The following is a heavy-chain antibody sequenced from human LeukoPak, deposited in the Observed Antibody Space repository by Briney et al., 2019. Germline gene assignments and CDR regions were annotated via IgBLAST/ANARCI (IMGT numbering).Heavy chain of an antibody. J-gene: IGHJ6*04. V-gene: IGHV3-30*04. D-gene: IGHD2-2*01. CDR2: ISYDGSNE. CDR3: ARNRQYQLLSRYYGMDV. Sequence: PGRSLRLSCAASGFTFSSYAMHWVRQAPGKGLEWVAVISYDGSNEYYADSVKGRFTISRDDSKNTLYLQMNSLRAEDTAVYYCARNRQYQLLSRYYGMDVWGKGTTVTVSS. CDR1: GFTFSSYA.